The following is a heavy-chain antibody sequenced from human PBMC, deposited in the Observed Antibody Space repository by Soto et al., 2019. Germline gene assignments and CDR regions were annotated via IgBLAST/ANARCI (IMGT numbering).Heavy chain of an antibody. CDR3: ARDHPHSYGVYYLGY. Sequence: SETLSLTCTVSGGSISNYYWSWIRQPPGKGLEWIGYIYSSGSTHYNPSLQSRVTISIDTSKNQVSLKVNSVTAADTAVYYCARDHPHSYGVYYLGYWGQGTLVTVSS. D-gene: IGHD5-18*01. V-gene: IGHV4-59*01. CDR2: IYSSGST. J-gene: IGHJ4*02. CDR1: GGSISNYY.